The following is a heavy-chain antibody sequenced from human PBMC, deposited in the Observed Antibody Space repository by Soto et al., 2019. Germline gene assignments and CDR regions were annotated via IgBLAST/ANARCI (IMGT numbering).Heavy chain of an antibody. CDR2: IIPIFGTA. CDR1: GGTFSSYA. V-gene: IGHV1-69*01. Sequence: QVQLVQSGAEVKKPGSSVNVSCKASGGTFSSYAISWVRQAPGQGLEWMGGIIPIFGTANYAQKFQGRVTITADESTSTAYMELSSLRSEDTAVYYCARGGSYGGQYYYYGMDGWGQGTTVTVSS. J-gene: IGHJ6*02. CDR3: ARGGSYGGQYYYYGMDG. D-gene: IGHD1-26*01.